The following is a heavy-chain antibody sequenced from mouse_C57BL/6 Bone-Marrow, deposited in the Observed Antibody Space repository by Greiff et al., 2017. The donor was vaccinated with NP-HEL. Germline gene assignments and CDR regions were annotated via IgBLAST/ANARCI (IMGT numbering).Heavy chain of an antibody. V-gene: IGHV1-82*01. CDR2: IYPGDGDT. CDR1: GYAFSSYW. CDR3: ARGDYYVSSYARDC. Sequence: QVQLQQSGPELVKPGASVKLSCKASGYAFSSYWMNWVKQRPGQGLEWIGRIYPGDGDTKYNGKFKGKATLTVDKSSSTAYMQLSSLTSEISAVNFSARGDYYVSSYARDCWGQGTSVTVSS. D-gene: IGHD1-1*01. J-gene: IGHJ4*01.